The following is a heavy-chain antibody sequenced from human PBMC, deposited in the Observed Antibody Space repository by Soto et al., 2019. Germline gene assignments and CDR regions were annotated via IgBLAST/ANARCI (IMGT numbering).Heavy chain of an antibody. V-gene: IGHV1-69*13. CDR1: GGTFSSYA. Sequence: SVNFSCKASGGTFSSYAISWVRQAPGQGLEWMGGIIPIFGTANYAQKLQGRVTITADESTSIVFMEMSSLRFEDTAVYYCARSRAAAPPRVGMDVWGQGTTVTVSS. CDR3: ARSRAAAPPRVGMDV. D-gene: IGHD6-13*01. J-gene: IGHJ6*02. CDR2: IIPIFGTA.